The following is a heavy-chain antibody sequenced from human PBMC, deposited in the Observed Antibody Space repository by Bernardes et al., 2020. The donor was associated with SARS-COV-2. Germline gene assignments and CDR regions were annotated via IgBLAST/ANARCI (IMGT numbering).Heavy chain of an antibody. CDR1: GFTFSAYS. J-gene: IGHJ4*02. V-gene: IGHV3-21*01. CDR2: ISSSNADI. D-gene: IGHD3-16*01. Sequence: GGSLRLSCAASGFTFSAYSMNWVRQAPGKGLEWVSFISSSNADIHYTDSVKGRFSISRDNAKNSLYLQMNSLRAEDTAVYYCARDLATSKVWGQGTLVTVSS. CDR3: ARDLATSKV.